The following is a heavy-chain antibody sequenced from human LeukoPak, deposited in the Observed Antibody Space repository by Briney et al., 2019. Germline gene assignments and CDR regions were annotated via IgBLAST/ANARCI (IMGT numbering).Heavy chain of an antibody. Sequence: PGGSLRLSCAASGFTFSSYAMHWVRQAPGKGLEWVAVISYDGSNKYYADSVKGRFTISRDNSKNTLYLQTNSLRAEDTAVYYCAGREGSGWYWGGYYYYYGMDVWGQGTTVTVSS. D-gene: IGHD6-19*01. CDR1: GFTFSSYA. J-gene: IGHJ6*02. CDR3: AGREGSGWYWGGYYYYYGMDV. CDR2: ISYDGSNK. V-gene: IGHV3-30-3*01.